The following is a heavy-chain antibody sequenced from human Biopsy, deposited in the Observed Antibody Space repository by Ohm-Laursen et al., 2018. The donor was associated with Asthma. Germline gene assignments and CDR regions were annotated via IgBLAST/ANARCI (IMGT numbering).Heavy chain of an antibody. J-gene: IGHJ2*01. D-gene: IGHD3-16*01. Sequence: ASVKVSCKASGYPFTDYYVHWVRQAPGQGLEWMGRIDPNSGGTNYAQKSLGRVTMTRDTSVNTAFMVLSRLRSDDTAVYYCARIKIRIGAGTDRYFDLWGRGTLVTVSS. CDR2: IDPNSGGT. CDR1: GYPFTDYY. CDR3: ARIKIRIGAGTDRYFDL. V-gene: IGHV1-2*06.